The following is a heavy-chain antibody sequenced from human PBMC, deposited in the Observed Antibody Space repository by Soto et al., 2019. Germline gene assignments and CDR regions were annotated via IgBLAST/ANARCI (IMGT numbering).Heavy chain of an antibody. CDR2: INPYNGNT. D-gene: IGHD3-22*01. V-gene: IGHV1-18*04. Sequence: ASVKVSCKASGYTFTNYGIIWLRQAPGQGLEWMGWINPYNGNTNYAQKVQGRVTVTTDTSTSTAYMELRSLRSDDTAVYYCARVPADSSGYYQYYFDCWGQGTLVTVSS. J-gene: IGHJ4*02. CDR3: ARVPADSSGYYQYYFDC. CDR1: GYTFTNYG.